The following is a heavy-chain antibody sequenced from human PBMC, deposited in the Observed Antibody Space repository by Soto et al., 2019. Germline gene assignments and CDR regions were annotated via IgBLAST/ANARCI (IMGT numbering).Heavy chain of an antibody. CDR2: ISFDGSTK. V-gene: IGHV3-30-3*01. CDR3: ARSPGYCSTTRCYGRDFAMDV. D-gene: IGHD2-2*01. J-gene: IGHJ6*02. CDR1: RFTFSNYA. Sequence: QVQLVELGGGVVQPGRSLRLSCAASRFTFSNYAMHWVRQAPGKGLQWVALISFDGSTKYYADSVKGRFTISRDNSKNTLYLQMNSLRAEDTAVYYCARSPGYCSTTRCYGRDFAMDVWGQGTTVTVSS.